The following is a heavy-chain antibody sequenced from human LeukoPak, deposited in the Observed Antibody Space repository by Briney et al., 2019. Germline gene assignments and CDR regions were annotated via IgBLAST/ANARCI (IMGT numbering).Heavy chain of an antibody. V-gene: IGHV3-23*01. D-gene: IGHD5-24*01. Sequence: GGSLRLSCAASGFSFRTYGMSWVRQAPGKRLEWVSGISGSGDNTHNADFVKGRFTISRDNSKNTLYLQMNSLRAEDTAVYYCAKDLEMATVWGFDPWGQGTLVTVSS. J-gene: IGHJ5*02. CDR3: AKDLEMATVWGFDP. CDR2: ISGSGDNT. CDR1: GFSFRTYG.